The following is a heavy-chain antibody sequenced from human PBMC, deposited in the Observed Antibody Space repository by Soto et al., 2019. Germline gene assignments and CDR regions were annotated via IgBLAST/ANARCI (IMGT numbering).Heavy chain of an antibody. D-gene: IGHD2-15*01. V-gene: IGHV1-18*01. CDR1: GYTFTSYG. CDR3: AREVVVVVAATRAPYYYYYGMDV. J-gene: IGHJ6*02. CDR2: ISAYNGNT. Sequence: QVPLVQSGAEVKKPGASVKVSCKASGYTFTSYGITWVRQAPGQGLEWMGWISAYNGNTNYAQKLQGRVTMTTDTSTSTAYMELRSLRSDDTAVYYCAREVVVVVAATRAPYYYYYGMDVWGQGTTVTVSS.